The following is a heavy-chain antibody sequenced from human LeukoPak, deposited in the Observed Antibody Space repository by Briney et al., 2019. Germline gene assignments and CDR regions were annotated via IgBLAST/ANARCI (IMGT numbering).Heavy chain of an antibody. J-gene: IGHJ4*02. CDR1: GYTLTELS. CDR2: FDPKDGET. Sequence: ASVTVSFKVSGYTLTELSMHWVRQAPGKGLEWMGGFDPKDGETIYAQKFQGRVTMTEDTPTDTAYMELSSLRSEDTAVYYCATESTYYDILTGYYGIIDWGQGTLVTVSS. CDR3: ATESTYYDILTGYYGIID. D-gene: IGHD3-9*01. V-gene: IGHV1-24*01.